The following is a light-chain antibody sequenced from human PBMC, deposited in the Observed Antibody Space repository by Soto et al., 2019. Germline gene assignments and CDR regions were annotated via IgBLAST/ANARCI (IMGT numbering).Light chain of an antibody. CDR1: QSVTSSY. Sequence: IGLTKSPGTLSLTPGERATLSCRASQSVTSSYLAWSQQQPGQAPRLLIYGASSRATGIPDRFSGSGSGTDFTLTISRLEPEDFALYYCQQYGSSPITFGQGTRLEVK. CDR2: GAS. J-gene: IGKJ5*01. V-gene: IGKV3-20*01. CDR3: QQYGSSPIT.